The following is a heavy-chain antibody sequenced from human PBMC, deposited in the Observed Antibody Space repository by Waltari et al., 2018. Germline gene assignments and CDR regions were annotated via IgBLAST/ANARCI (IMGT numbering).Heavy chain of an antibody. CDR2: MSYSGAT. J-gene: IGHJ3*01. CDR3: ATYIGASVGTAAFDV. CDR1: GVSITSNRHY. V-gene: IGHV4-39*01. D-gene: IGHD5-12*01. Sequence: LQLQESGPGLVKPSETLSLTCSVSGVSITSNRHYWGWIRQPPGQGLEWIGTMSYSGATYSSPSLQSRVTISRDTSKNLLSLKLGSVTAADTAVYYCATYIGASVGTAAFDVWGLGTMVTVSS.